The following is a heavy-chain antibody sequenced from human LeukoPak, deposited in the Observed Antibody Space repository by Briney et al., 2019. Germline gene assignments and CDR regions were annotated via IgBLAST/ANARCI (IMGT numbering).Heavy chain of an antibody. Sequence: TSETLSLTCAVYGGSFSGYYWSWIRQPPGKGLEWIGEINHSGSTNYNPSLKSRVTISVDTSKNQFSLKLSSVTAADTAVYYCARSSRSSGWYFDYWGQGTLVAVSS. CDR3: ARSSRSSGWYFDY. V-gene: IGHV4-34*01. D-gene: IGHD6-19*01. CDR2: INHSGST. J-gene: IGHJ4*02. CDR1: GGSFSGYY.